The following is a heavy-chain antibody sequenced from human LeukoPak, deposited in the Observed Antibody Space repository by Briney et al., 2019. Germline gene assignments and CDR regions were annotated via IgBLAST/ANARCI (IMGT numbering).Heavy chain of an antibody. CDR3: KGSLGY. J-gene: IGHJ4*02. Sequence: GGSLRLSCAASGFTFSVSAMHWVRQASGKGLEWVGRIRSKANNYATAYAASVKGRFTISRDDSKNTAYLQMSNLKTEGTAVYYCKGSLGYWGQGTLVTVSS. CDR1: GFTFSVSA. V-gene: IGHV3-73*01. CDR2: IRSKANNYAT.